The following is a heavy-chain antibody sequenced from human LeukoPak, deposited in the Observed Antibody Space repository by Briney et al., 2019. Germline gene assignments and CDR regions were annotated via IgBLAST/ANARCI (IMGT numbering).Heavy chain of an antibody. J-gene: IGHJ4*02. CDR3: ARDGKYGSGGRAIDY. V-gene: IGHV1-3*01. CDR1: GYTFTSYA. CDR2: INAGNGNT. D-gene: IGHD3-10*01. Sequence: ASVKVSCKASGYTFTSYAMHWVRQAPGQRLEWMGWINAGNGNTKYSQKFQGRVTITRDTSASTAYMELSSLRSEDTAVYYCARDGKYGSGGRAIDYWGQGTLVTVSS.